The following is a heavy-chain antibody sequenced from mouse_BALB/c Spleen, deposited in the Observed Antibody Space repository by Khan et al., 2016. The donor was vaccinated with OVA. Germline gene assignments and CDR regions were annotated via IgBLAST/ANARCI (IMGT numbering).Heavy chain of an antibody. CDR1: GYTFTSFY. D-gene: IGHD2-1*01. V-gene: IGHV1S81*02. CDR2: INPSNGDT. Sequence: QVQLKQSGAELVKPGASVKISCKASGYTFTSFYMYWVKQRPGQGLEWIGGINPSNGDTHFYEKFKSKATLTVDKSSTTAYMQFSSLTSEDSAVYYCARSGYGNPFAYWGQGTLVTASA. CDR3: ARSGYGNPFAY. J-gene: IGHJ3*01.